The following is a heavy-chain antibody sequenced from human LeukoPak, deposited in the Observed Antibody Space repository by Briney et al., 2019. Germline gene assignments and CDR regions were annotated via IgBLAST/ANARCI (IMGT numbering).Heavy chain of an antibody. CDR3: AREHYDFYGMDV. CDR1: GGSISSYY. CDR2: VYYTGSA. V-gene: IGHV4-59*12. Sequence: KTSETLSLTCTVSGGSISSYYWNWIRQPPGKGLEWIGYVYYTGSANYNPSLNSRLTITIDTSKNQFSLKLNSVTAADTAVYYCAREHYDFYGMDVWGQGTTVTVSS. D-gene: IGHD3-3*01. J-gene: IGHJ6*02.